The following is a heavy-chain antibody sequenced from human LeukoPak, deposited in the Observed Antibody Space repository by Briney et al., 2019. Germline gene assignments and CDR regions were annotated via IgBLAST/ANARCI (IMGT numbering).Heavy chain of an antibody. CDR3: ARDSQRYYYDSSGYYWNWFDP. Sequence: ASVKVSCKASGYTFTGYYMHWVRQAPGQGLEWMGWINPNTGDTNYAQKFQGRVTMTRGTSISTAYMELSRLRSDDTAVYYCARDSQRYYYDSSGYYWNWFDPWGQGTLVTVSS. CDR1: GYTFTGYY. V-gene: IGHV1-2*02. D-gene: IGHD3-22*01. J-gene: IGHJ5*02. CDR2: INPNTGDT.